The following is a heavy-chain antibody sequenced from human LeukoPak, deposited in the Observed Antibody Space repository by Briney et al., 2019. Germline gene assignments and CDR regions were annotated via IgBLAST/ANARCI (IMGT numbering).Heavy chain of an antibody. D-gene: IGHD1-7*01. V-gene: IGHV1-69*13. Sequence: ASVKVSCKASGGTFSSYAISWVRQAPGQGLEWTGGIIPIFGTANYAQKFQGRVTITADESTSTAYMELSSLRSEDTAVYYCARSEQTGTDYYYYLDVWGKGTTVTVSS. CDR2: IIPIFGTA. J-gene: IGHJ6*03. CDR1: GGTFSSYA. CDR3: ARSEQTGTDYYYYLDV.